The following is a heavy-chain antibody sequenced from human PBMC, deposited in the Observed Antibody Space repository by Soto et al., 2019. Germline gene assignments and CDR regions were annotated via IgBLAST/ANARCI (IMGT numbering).Heavy chain of an antibody. CDR3: AGPTYYYDSSGPPAY. V-gene: IGHV3-30*03. D-gene: IGHD3-22*01. CDR2: ISHDGSNT. CDR1: GFTFSAYG. Sequence: GESLKISCAASGFTFSAYGIHWVRQAPGKGPEWVAVISHDGSNTNYADSVKGRFTFSRGNSKDTVYLQMNSLRAEDTAVYYCAGPTYYYDSSGPPAYWGQGTLVTVSS. J-gene: IGHJ4*02.